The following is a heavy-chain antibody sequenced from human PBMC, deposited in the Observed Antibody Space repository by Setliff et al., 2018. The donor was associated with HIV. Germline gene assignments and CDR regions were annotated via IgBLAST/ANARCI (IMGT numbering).Heavy chain of an antibody. J-gene: IGHJ5*02. CDR1: GGTFSSYA. CDR3: ARAGYSSGWYSA. Sequence: VASVKVSCKASGGTFSSYAISWVRQAPGQGLERMGGIIPIFGTANYAQKFQGRVTMTRDTSISTAYMELSRLRSEDTAVYYCARAGYSSGWYSAWGQGTLVTVSS. D-gene: IGHD6-19*01. V-gene: IGHV1-69*05. CDR2: IIPIFGTA.